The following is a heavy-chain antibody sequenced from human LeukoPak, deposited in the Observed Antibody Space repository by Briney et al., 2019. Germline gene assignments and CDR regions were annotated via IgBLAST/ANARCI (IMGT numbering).Heavy chain of an antibody. CDR2: IYYSGST. D-gene: IGHD2-21*01. CDR1: GGSISSYY. Sequence: PSETLSLTCTVSGGSISSYYWSWIRQPPGKGLEWIGYIYYSGSTYYNPSLKSRVTISVDTSKNQFSLKLSSVTAADTAVYYCARELWANSYYYGMDVWGQGTTVTVSS. CDR3: ARELWANSYYYGMDV. V-gene: IGHV4-59*12. J-gene: IGHJ6*02.